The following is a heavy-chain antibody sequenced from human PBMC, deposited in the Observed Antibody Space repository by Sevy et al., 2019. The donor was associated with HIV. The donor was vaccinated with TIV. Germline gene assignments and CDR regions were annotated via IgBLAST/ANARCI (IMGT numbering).Heavy chain of an antibody. D-gene: IGHD3-22*01. CDR1: GFTFSSYW. Sequence: GGSLRLSCAASGFTFSSYWMHWVRQAPGKGLVWVSRINSDGSSTSYADSVKGRFTISRDNAKNKLYLQMNSLRAEDTAVYYCARDQLNYDATSGYWAGNFYYYYGMDVWGQGTTVTVSS. CDR2: INSDGSST. V-gene: IGHV3-74*01. CDR3: ARDQLNYDATSGYWAGNFYYYYGMDV. J-gene: IGHJ6*02.